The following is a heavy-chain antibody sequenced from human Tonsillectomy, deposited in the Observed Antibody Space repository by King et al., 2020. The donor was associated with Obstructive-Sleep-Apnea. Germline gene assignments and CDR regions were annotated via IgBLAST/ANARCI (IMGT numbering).Heavy chain of an antibody. CDR3: ARDVQIAARGN. D-gene: IGHD6-6*01. CDR1: GFTVSSNY. J-gene: IGHJ4*02. V-gene: IGHV3-66*01. CDR2: IFSGGST. Sequence: VQLVESGGGLVQPGGSLRLSCAASGFTVSSNYVSWVRQAPGKGLEWVSRIFSGGSTYYAESVKGRLTISRDNSKNTLYLQMDSLRAEETAMYYCARDVQIAARGNWGQGTLVTVSS.